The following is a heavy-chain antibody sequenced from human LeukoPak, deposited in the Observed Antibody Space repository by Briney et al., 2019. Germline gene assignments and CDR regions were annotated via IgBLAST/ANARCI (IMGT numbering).Heavy chain of an antibody. CDR1: GYTVTGYY. J-gene: IGHJ4*02. Sequence: GASVKVSCKASGYTVTGYYMHWVRQAPGQGLEWMGWINPNSGGTNYAQKFQGRVTMTRDTSISTAYMELSRLRSDDTAVYYCAKATRVILTGRILWDYWGQGTLVTVSS. V-gene: IGHV1-2*02. D-gene: IGHD3-9*01. CDR3: AKATRVILTGRILWDY. CDR2: INPNSGGT.